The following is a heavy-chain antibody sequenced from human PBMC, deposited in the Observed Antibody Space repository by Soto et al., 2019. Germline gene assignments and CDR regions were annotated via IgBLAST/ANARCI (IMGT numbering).Heavy chain of an antibody. D-gene: IGHD2-2*01. Sequence: TSETLSLTCTVSGGSVSSGSYYWSWIRQQPGKGLEWIGYIYYSGSTNYNPSLKSRVTISVDTSKNQFSLKLSSVTAADTAVYYCARVLHCISTSCYVGWFAPWGQGTLVTVSS. CDR3: ARVLHCISTSCYVGWFAP. CDR2: IYYSGST. J-gene: IGHJ5*02. V-gene: IGHV4-61*01. CDR1: GGSVSSGSYY.